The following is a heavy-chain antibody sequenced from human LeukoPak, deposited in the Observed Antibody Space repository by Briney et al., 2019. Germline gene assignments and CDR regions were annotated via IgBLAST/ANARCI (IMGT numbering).Heavy chain of an antibody. D-gene: IGHD6-19*01. Sequence: GESLKISCAASGFTFSSYAMNWVRQAPGKGLEWVSLISGSGDSTDYADSVKGRFTISRDNSKNTLYLQVNSLRADDTAVYYCAKRAVAGTGRGFDIWGQGTLVTVSS. CDR1: GFTFSSYA. CDR2: ISGSGDST. V-gene: IGHV3-23*01. CDR3: AKRAVAGTGRGFDI. J-gene: IGHJ3*02.